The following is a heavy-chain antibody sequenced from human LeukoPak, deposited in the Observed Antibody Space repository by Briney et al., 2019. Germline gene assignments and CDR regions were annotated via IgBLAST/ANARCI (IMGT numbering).Heavy chain of an antibody. Sequence: GGSLRLSCAASGVTFSSNYMTWIRQAPGKGLEWVSYISNTGSTTYYADPVKGRFTISRDNAKNSLYLQMNSLRAEDTAVYYCARARKGYYFDYWGQGTLVTGSS. CDR2: ISNTGSTT. J-gene: IGHJ4*02. V-gene: IGHV3-11*04. CDR3: ARARKGYYFDY. D-gene: IGHD1-14*01. CDR1: GVTFSSNY.